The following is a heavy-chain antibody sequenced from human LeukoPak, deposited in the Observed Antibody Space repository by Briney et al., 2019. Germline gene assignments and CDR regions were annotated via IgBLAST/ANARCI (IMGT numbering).Heavy chain of an antibody. CDR2: INPNSGDT. J-gene: IGHJ4*02. Sequence: ASVKVSCKASAYTFTDSYMHWVRQAPGQGLEWMGWINPNSGDTNYAQKFQGRVTMTRDTSISTAYMELTGLRSDDSAFYYCAISRWDSGSYFDFWGQGTLVSVSS. CDR3: AISRWDSGSYFDF. V-gene: IGHV1-2*02. CDR1: AYTFTDSY. D-gene: IGHD3-10*01.